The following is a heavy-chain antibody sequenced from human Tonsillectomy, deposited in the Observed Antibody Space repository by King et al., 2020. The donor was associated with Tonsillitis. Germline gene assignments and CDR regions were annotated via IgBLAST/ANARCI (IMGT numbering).Heavy chain of an antibody. D-gene: IGHD1-26*01. CDR2: IYPGDSDT. CDR1: GYSFTSYW. V-gene: IGHV5-51*01. J-gene: IGHJ4*02. CDR3: ASLGPYLGATRPFDY. Sequence: QLVQSGAEVKKPGESLKISCKGSGYSFTSYWIGWVRQMPGKGLEWMGIIYPGDSDTRYSPSFQGQVTISADKSISTASLQWSSLKASDTAMSYCASLGPYLGATRPFDYWGQGTLVTVSS.